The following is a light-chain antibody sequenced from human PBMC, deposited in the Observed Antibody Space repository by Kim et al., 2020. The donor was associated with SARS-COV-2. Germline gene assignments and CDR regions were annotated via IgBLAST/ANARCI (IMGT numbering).Light chain of an antibody. CDR2: RAS. J-gene: IGKJ5*01. CDR3: QHYEHCPPIT. Sequence: EIVMTQSPATLSASPGEGVTLSCRASQNVGNNLAWYQLKPVQAPRLLIYRASISATGIPDNFSGSGSGTECSLTISSLQSEDFAVYYCQHYEHCPPITFGQGTRLEIK. V-gene: IGKV3-15*01. CDR1: QNVGNN.